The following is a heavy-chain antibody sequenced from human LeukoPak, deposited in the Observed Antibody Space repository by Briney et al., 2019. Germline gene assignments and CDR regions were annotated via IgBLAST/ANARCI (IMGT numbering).Heavy chain of an antibody. Sequence: PGGSLRLSCAASGFTFSSYAMSWVRLAPGKGLEWVSAISGSGGSTYYADSVKGRFTISRDNSKNTLYLQMNSLRAEDTAVYYCAKSSYKFGELLLFDYWGQGTLVTVSS. CDR2: ISGSGGST. D-gene: IGHD3-10*01. CDR1: GFTFSSYA. V-gene: IGHV3-23*01. CDR3: AKSSYKFGELLLFDY. J-gene: IGHJ4*02.